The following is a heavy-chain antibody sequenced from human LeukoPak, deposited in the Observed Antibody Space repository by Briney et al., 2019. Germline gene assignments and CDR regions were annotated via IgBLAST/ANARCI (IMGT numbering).Heavy chain of an antibody. CDR1: EFSVSNNH. CDR2: IYTAGST. CDR3: ARVAYDYVWGTYRYFDH. J-gene: IGHJ4*02. Sequence: GGSLRLSCAASEFSVSNNHMSWVRQAPGKGLEWVSIIYTAGSTYYADSVKGRFTISRDNSKNTVYLQMNSLRADDTAVYYCARVAYDYVWGTYRYFDHWGQGTLVTVSS. V-gene: IGHV3-53*01. D-gene: IGHD3-16*02.